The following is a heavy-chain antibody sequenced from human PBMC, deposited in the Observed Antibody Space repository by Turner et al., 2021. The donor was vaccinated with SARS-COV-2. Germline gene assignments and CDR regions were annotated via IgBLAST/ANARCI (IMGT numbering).Heavy chain of an antibody. CDR2: IYYSGST. CDR1: GGSISISTYY. J-gene: IGHJ6*02. V-gene: IGHV4-39*01. D-gene: IGHD5-18*01. Sequence: QLQLLESAPGLLKTSDTLSLPRTVSGGSISISTYYWGWIRQPPGKGLEWIGNIYYSGSTYYNPTLKSRGTIAVETSKNQFSLKLSSVTAADTAVYYCARLMDTAMDYYGMDVWGQGTTVTVSS. CDR3: ARLMDTAMDYYGMDV.